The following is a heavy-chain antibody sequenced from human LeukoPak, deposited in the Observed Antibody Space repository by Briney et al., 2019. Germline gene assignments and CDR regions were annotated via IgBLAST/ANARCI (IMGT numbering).Heavy chain of an antibody. CDR1: GGSISSYY. V-gene: IGHV4-59*01. CDR3: AREGRYRYGYNEYHSYMDI. Sequence: SETLSLTCTVSGGSISSYYWSWIRQPSGKGLEWIGYINYSGSTIYNPSLQSRVTISVDTSKNQFSLKLSSVTAAETAVYHCAREGRYRYGYNEYHSYMDIWGKGTTVTVSS. CDR2: INYSGST. J-gene: IGHJ6*03. D-gene: IGHD5-18*01.